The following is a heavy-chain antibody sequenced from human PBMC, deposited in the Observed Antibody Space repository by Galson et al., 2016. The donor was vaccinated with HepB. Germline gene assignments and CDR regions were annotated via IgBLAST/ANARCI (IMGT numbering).Heavy chain of an antibody. CDR3: ARPECRGDDCLSAFDG. Sequence: QSGAEVKKPGESLKISCKASGYNFNNYWIGWVRQKPGKGLEWMGIVYPGHSETKYSPSFQGQVTISVDKSISSAFLQWNSLQASDTAMYYCARPECRGDDCLSAFDGWGQGTMVTVSS. CDR2: VYPGHSET. D-gene: IGHD2-21*02. J-gene: IGHJ3*01. V-gene: IGHV5-51*01. CDR1: GYNFNNYW.